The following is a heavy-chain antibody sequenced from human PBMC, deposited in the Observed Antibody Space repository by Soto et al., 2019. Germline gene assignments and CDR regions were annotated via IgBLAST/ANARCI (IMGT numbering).Heavy chain of an antibody. CDR2: IDWDDDK. CDR1: GFSLSTSGMC. D-gene: IGHD1-1*01. CDR3: ARIRTTGTTSYYYYYMDV. J-gene: IGHJ6*03. Sequence: GSGPTLVNPTQTLTLTCTFSGFSLSTSGMCVSWIRQPPGKALDWLARIDWDDDKYYSTSLKTRLTISKDTSKNQVVLTMTNMDPMDTATYYCARIRTTGTTSYYYYYMDVWGKGTTVTVSS. V-gene: IGHV2-70*11.